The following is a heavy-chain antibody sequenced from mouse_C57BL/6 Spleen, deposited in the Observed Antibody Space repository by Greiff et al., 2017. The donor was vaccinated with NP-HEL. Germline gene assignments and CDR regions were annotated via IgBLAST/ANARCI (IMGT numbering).Heavy chain of an antibody. CDR2: ISSGGDYI. J-gene: IGHJ4*01. CDR1: GFTFSSYA. V-gene: IGHV5-9-1*02. D-gene: IGHD2-3*01. Sequence: DVKLVESGEGLVKPGGSLKLSCAASGFTFSSYAMSWVRQTPEKRLEWVAYISSGGDYIYYAATVKGRFTISRDNARNTLYLQMSRLKSEDTAMYYFTRVHDGYYAMDYWGQGTSVTVSS. CDR3: TRVHDGYYAMDY.